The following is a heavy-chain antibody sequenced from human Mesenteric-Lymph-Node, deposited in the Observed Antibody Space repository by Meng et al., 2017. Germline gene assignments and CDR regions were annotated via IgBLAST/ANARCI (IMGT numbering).Heavy chain of an antibody. Sequence: GESLKISCAASGFAFGSYAMSWVRQAPGKGLEWVSTIFDRGDSTHYGDAVKGRFTSSRNNSTQTLCLQMNSLRAECTAIYYCAKVLWGVRGPINPFNFWGQGTMVTVSS. V-gene: IGHV3-23*01. CDR1: GFAFGSYA. J-gene: IGHJ4*02. CDR3: AKVLWGVRGPINPFNF. CDR2: IFDRGDST. D-gene: IGHD3-10*01.